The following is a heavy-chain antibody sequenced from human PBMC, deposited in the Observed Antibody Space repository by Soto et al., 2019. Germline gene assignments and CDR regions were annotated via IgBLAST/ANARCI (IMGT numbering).Heavy chain of an antibody. CDR2: IKSEPNGGTT. D-gene: IGHD2-15*01. CDR3: ATGGYHFDY. J-gene: IGHJ4*02. V-gene: IGHV3-15*01. CDR1: GFIFSNAW. Sequence: GGSLRLSCEGSGFIFSNAWMNWVRQAPGKGLEWVGRIKSEPNGGTTDYAAPVKGRFTVSRDDSKRTVYLQMNSLKAEDTAVYYCATGGYHFDYWGQGTLVTVSS.